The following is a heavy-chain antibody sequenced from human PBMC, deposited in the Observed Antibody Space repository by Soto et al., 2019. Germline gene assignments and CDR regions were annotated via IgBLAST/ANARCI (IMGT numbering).Heavy chain of an antibody. J-gene: IGHJ5*02. CDR1: GGTFSTSS. Sequence: SVKVSCKASGGTFSTSSFVWVRQGPGQGLEWMGGIIPIFSKTNDAQKFQGGVTITADESTSTAYMELSSLRSEDTALYYCAKEVVPAAAGGSWGQGTQVTVSS. CDR3: AKEVVPAAAGGS. CDR2: IIPIFSKT. V-gene: IGHV1-69*13. D-gene: IGHD2-15*01.